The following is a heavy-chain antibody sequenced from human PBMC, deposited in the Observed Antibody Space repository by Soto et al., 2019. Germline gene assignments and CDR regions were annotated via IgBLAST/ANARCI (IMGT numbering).Heavy chain of an antibody. Sequence: QVQLVQSEAEVKKPGASVKVSCKASGYTFTSYGISWVRQAPGQGLEWMGWISAYNGNTNYAQKLQGRVIMTRDTATSTAYMELRSLRSDDTAVYYCARDHGSGKNLGRWEDYWGQGTLVTVSS. CDR1: GYTFTSYG. D-gene: IGHD3-10*01. CDR2: ISAYNGNT. J-gene: IGHJ4*02. V-gene: IGHV1-18*01. CDR3: ARDHGSGKNLGRWEDY.